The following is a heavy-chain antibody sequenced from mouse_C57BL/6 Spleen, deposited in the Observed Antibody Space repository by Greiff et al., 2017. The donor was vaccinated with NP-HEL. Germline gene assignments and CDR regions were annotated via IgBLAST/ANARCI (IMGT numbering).Heavy chain of an antibody. CDR1: GYAFSSSW. V-gene: IGHV1-82*01. CDR2: IYPGDGDT. D-gene: IGHD2-4*01. Sequence: VQLQQSGPELVKPGASVKISCKASGYAFSSSWMNWVKQRPGKGLEWIGRIYPGDGDTNYNGKFKGKATLTADKSSSTAYMQLSSLTSEDSAVYFCARHYDYPFAYWGQGTLVTVSA. CDR3: ARHYDYPFAY. J-gene: IGHJ3*01.